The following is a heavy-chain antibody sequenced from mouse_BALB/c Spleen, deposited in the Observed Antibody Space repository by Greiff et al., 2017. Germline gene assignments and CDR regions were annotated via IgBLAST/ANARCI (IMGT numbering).Heavy chain of an antibody. Sequence: EVQLVESGGGLVKPGGSLKLSCAASGFAFSSYDMSWVRQTPEKRLEWVAEISSGGSYTYYPDTVTGRFTISRDNAKNTLYLEMSSLRSEDTAMYYCARGNWALDYWGQGTTLTVSS. J-gene: IGHJ2*01. D-gene: IGHD4-1*01. V-gene: IGHV5-9-4*01. CDR3: ARGNWALDY. CDR1: GFAFSSYD. CDR2: ISSGGSYT.